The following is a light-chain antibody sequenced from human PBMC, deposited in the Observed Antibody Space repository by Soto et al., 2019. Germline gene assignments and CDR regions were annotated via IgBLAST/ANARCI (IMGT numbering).Light chain of an antibody. Sequence: EVVLTQSPATLYLSPGERATLSCRATQNISVYLAWYRQKPGQAPRLLIYDTSTRATGIQARFSGSGSGTEFTLPIRSLQSEDFAVYYCQQYNNWPPITFGQGTRLEI. CDR1: QNISVY. CDR3: QQYNNWPPIT. CDR2: DTS. V-gene: IGKV3-15*01. J-gene: IGKJ5*01.